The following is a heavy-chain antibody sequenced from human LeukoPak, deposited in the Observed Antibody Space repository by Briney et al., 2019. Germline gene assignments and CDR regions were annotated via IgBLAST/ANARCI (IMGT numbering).Heavy chain of an antibody. Sequence: GGSLRLSCAASGFTLSSYSMNWVRQAPGKGLEWVSSISSSSSYIYYADSVKGRFTISRDNAKNSLYLQMNSLRAEDTAVYYCARTWYRSSTTYYYYMDVWGKGTTVTISS. J-gene: IGHJ6*03. V-gene: IGHV3-21*01. CDR3: ARTWYRSSTTYYYYMDV. D-gene: IGHD6-6*01. CDR2: ISSSSSYI. CDR1: GFTLSSYS.